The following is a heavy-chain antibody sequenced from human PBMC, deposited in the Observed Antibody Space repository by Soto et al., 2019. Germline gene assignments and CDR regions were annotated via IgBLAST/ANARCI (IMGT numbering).Heavy chain of an antibody. CDR1: GFTFSSYA. CDR2: ISYDGSNK. J-gene: IGHJ6*02. CDR3: ARDYYRFNSGYGFSMDV. V-gene: IGHV3-30-3*01. D-gene: IGHD5-12*01. Sequence: LRLSCAASGFTFSSYAMHWVRQAPGKGLEWVAVISYDGSNKYYADSVKGRFTISSDNSKNTLYLQMNSLRAEDTAVYYCARDYYRFNSGYGFSMDVWGQGTTVTVSS.